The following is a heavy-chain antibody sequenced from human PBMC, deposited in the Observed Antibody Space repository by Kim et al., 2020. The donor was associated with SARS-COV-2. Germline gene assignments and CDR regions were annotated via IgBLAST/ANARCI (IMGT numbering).Heavy chain of an antibody. Sequence: VKGRFTISRDNSKNTLYLQMNSLRAEDTAVYYCARSPIFYYDSSGYYLDYWGQGTLVTVSS. CDR3: ARSPIFYYDSSGYYLDY. V-gene: IGHV3-53*01. J-gene: IGHJ4*02. D-gene: IGHD3-22*01.